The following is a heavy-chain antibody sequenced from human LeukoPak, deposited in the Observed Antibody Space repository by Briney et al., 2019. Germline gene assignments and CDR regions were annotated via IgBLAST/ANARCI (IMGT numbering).Heavy chain of an antibody. Sequence: PGGPLRLSCAASGFIFDDYGMTWVRQGPGKGLEWVSGINWDGYSTGYADSVRGRFTISRDNAKSTLYLQMNSLRPEDTALYYCVRDLRTDYAFDSWGQGTLVTVSS. CDR2: INWDGYST. D-gene: IGHD4/OR15-4a*01. CDR3: VRDLRTDYAFDS. J-gene: IGHJ4*02. CDR1: GFIFDDYG. V-gene: IGHV3-20*04.